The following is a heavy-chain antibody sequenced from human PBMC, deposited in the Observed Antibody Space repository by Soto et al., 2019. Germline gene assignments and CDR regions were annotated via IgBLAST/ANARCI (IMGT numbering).Heavy chain of an antibody. V-gene: IGHV1-69*06. CDR3: AREFITGTTWSIQHQNWFDP. CDR2: IIPIFGTA. J-gene: IGHJ5*02. D-gene: IGHD1-20*01. Sequence: GASVKVSCKASGGTFSSYAISWVRQAPGQGLEWMGGIIPIFGTANYAQKFQGRVTITADKSTSTAYMELSSLRSEDTAVYYCAREFITGTTWSIQHQNWFDPWGQGTLVTVSS. CDR1: GGTFSSYA.